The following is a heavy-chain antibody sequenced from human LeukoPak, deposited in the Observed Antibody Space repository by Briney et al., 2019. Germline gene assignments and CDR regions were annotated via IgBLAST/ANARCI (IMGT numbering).Heavy chain of an antibody. CDR1: GFTFSSYA. Sequence: GGSLRLSCAASGFTFSSYAMSWVRQAPGKGLEWVSAISGSGGSTYYADSVKGRFTISRDNSKNTLYLQMNNLRAEDTAVYYCAKDLSPSHYDYSAFDIWGQGTMVTVSS. CDR3: AKDLSPSHYDYSAFDI. V-gene: IGHV3-23*01. J-gene: IGHJ3*02. D-gene: IGHD5-12*01. CDR2: ISGSGGST.